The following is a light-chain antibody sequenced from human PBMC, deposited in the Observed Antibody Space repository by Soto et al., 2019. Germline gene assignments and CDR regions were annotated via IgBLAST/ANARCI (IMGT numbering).Light chain of an antibody. CDR1: QSISSW. CDR3: KQYNNYLDT. J-gene: IGKJ2*01. Sequence: DIQMTQSPSTLSASVGDRVTITCRASQSISSWLAWYQQKPGEAPKLLIYDASSLESGVPSRFRGSGSGTEFTLTISSLQPDDFATYYCKQYNNYLDTFGQGTNLEIK. CDR2: DAS. V-gene: IGKV1-5*01.